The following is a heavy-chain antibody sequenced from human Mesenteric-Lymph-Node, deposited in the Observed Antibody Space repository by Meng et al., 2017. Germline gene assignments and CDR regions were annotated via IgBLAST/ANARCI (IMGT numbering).Heavy chain of an antibody. D-gene: IGHD2-15*01. CDR3: AKIGPSCSGGSCYGLGVDY. V-gene: IGHV3-23*01. Sequence: GESLKISCAASGFTFSSYAMSWVRQGPGKGLELISAITGSGTGTYYADSVKGRFTISRDNSKNTLYLQMNSLRAEDTAVYYCAKIGPSCSGGSCYGLGVDYWGQGTLVTVSS. CDR1: GFTFSSYA. J-gene: IGHJ4*02. CDR2: ITGSGTGT.